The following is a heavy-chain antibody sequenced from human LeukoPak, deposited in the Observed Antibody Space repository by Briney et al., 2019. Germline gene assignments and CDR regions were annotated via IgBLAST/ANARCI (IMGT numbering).Heavy chain of an antibody. CDR1: GFIFSSFW. Sequence: GGSLRLSCAASGFIFSSFWMGWVRQAPGKGLEWVANIKGDGSKTFYVDSVKGRFTISRDNAKNSLYLQMNSLKAEDTAVYYCVRDLPDYWGQGTLVTVSS. J-gene: IGHJ4*02. V-gene: IGHV3-7*01. CDR3: VRDLPDY. CDR2: IKGDGSKT.